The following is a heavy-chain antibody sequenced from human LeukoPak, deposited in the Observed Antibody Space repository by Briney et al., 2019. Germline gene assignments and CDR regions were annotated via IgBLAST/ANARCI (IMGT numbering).Heavy chain of an antibody. CDR3: ARHSGRYSYYSDY. CDR2: IIPIFGTA. D-gene: IGHD3-16*02. Sequence: ASVKVSCKASGGTFSSYAISWVRQAPGQGLEWMGGIIPIFGTANYAQKFQGRVTMTTDTSTSTAYMELRSLRSDDTAVYYCARHSGRYSYYSDYWGQGTLVTVSS. CDR1: GGTFSSYA. J-gene: IGHJ4*02. V-gene: IGHV1-69*05.